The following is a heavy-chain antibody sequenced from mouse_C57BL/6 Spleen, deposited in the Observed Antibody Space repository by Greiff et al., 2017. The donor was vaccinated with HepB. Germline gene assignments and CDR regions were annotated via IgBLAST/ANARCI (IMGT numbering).Heavy chain of an antibody. CDR2: IDPEDGDT. CDR3: TTSTGYYYGSSYGYVDV. V-gene: IGHV14-1*01. CDR1: GFNIKDYY. Sequence: VHVKQSGAELVRPGASVKLSCTASGFNIKDYYMHWVKQRPEQGLEWIGRIDPEDGDTEYAPKFQGKATMTADTTSNTAYLQLSSLTSEDTAVYYCTTSTGYYYGSSYGYVDVWGTGTTVTVSS. J-gene: IGHJ1*03. D-gene: IGHD1-1*01.